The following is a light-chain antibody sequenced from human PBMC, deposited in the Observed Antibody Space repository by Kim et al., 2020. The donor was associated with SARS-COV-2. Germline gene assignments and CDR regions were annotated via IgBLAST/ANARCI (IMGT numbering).Light chain of an antibody. V-gene: IGKV4-1*01. CDR3: QQYYSTRRT. CDR2: WAS. CDR1: QSVLYSSNNKNY. Sequence: DIVMTQSPDSLAVSLGERATINCKSSQSVLYSSNNKNYLAWYQQKPGQPPKLLIYWASTRESGVPDRFSGSGSGTDSTLTISSLQAEDVAVYYCQQYYSTRRTFGQGTKVDIK. J-gene: IGKJ1*01.